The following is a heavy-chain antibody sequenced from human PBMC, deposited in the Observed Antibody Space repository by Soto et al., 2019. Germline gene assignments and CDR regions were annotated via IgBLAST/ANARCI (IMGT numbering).Heavy chain of an antibody. V-gene: IGHV3-30*18. J-gene: IGHJ4*02. CDR3: AKDGLKGAYCSGGSCYSRGIDY. CDR1: GFTFSSYG. CDR2: ISYDGSNK. Sequence: GGSLRLSCAASGFTFSSYGMHWVRQAPGKGLEWVAVISYDGSNKYYADSVKGRFTISRDNSKNTLYLQMNSLRAEDTAVYYCAKDGLKGAYCSGGSCYSRGIDYWGQGTLVTVSS. D-gene: IGHD2-15*01.